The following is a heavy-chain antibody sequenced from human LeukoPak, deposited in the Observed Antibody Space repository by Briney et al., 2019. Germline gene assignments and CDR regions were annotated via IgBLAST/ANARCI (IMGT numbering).Heavy chain of an antibody. J-gene: IGHJ4*02. CDR1: GGSFSGCY. CDR2: INHSGST. V-gene: IGHV4-34*01. CDR3: ARGSWRASLSRRSGYDPVGFDY. D-gene: IGHD5-12*01. Sequence: SETLSLTCAVYGGSFSGCYWSWIRQPPGKGLEWIGEINHSGSTNYNPSLKSRVTISVDTSKNQFSLKLSSVTAADTAVYYCARGSWRASLSRRSGYDPVGFDYWGQGTLVTVSS.